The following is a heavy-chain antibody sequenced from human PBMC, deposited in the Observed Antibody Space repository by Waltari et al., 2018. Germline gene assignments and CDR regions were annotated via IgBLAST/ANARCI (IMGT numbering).Heavy chain of an antibody. J-gene: IGHJ4*02. Sequence: QVQLQQWGAGLLKPSETLSLTCAVYGGSFSGYYWSWIRPPPGKGLEWIGETNQSGSTNYNPSLKSRVTISVDTSKNQFSLKLSSVTAADTAVYYCARGTGSGPRGVFDYWGQGTLVTVSS. CDR1: GGSFSGYY. V-gene: IGHV4-34*01. D-gene: IGHD2-15*01. CDR2: TNQSGST. CDR3: ARGTGSGPRGVFDY.